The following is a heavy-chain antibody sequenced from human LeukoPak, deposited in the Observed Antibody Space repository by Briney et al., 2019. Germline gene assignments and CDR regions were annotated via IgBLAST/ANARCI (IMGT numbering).Heavy chain of an antibody. CDR2: INSDGRST. Sequence: PGGSLRLSCAGSGITFXSYWXHWXXXXXXXGLVWVSRINSDGRSTNYADSVKGRFTISRDNAKNTLYLQMNSLRAEDTAVYYCARSAYPGNSVIEDWGRGTLVTVSS. J-gene: IGHJ4*02. V-gene: IGHV3-74*01. D-gene: IGHD4-23*01. CDR1: GITFXSYW. CDR3: ARSAYPGNSVIED.